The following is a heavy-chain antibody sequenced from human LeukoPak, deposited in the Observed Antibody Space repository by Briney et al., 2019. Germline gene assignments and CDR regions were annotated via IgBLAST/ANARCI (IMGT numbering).Heavy chain of an antibody. D-gene: IGHD5-24*01. CDR1: GFTFSSYN. CDR2: ISSSSNYI. Sequence: GGSLRLSCAASGFTFSSYNMNWVRQAPGKGLEWVSSISSSSNYIYYADSVKGRFTISRDNAKNSLYLQMNSLRAEDTAVYYCARAGRDGYNFDYWGQGTLVAVSS. J-gene: IGHJ4*02. CDR3: ARAGRDGYNFDY. V-gene: IGHV3-21*01.